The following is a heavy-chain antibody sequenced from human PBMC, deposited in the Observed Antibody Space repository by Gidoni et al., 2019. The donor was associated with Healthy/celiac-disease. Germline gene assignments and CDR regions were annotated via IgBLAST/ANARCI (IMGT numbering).Heavy chain of an antibody. CDR1: GFPVSSNY. J-gene: IGHJ4*02. Sequence: EVQLVESGGGLIQPGGSLRRSCAASGFPVSSNYMSCVRQAPGKGLEWVSVIYSGGSTYYADSVKGRFTISRDNSKNTLYLQMNSLRAEDTAVYYCARAPYSGSYPSYYFDYWGQGTLVTVSS. CDR2: IYSGGST. D-gene: IGHD1-26*01. CDR3: ARAPYSGSYPSYYFDY. V-gene: IGHV3-53*01.